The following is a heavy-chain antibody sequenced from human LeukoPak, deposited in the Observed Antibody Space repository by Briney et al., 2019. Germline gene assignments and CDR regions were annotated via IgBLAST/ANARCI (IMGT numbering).Heavy chain of an antibody. V-gene: IGHV1-69*06. J-gene: IGHJ3*02. Sequence: AASVKVSCKASGGTFSSYAISWVRQAPGQGLEWMGGIIPIFGTANYAQKSQGRVTITADKSTSTAYMELSSLRSEDTAVYYCARARDQITMVRGVIITGAFDIWGQGTMVTVSS. D-gene: IGHD3-10*01. CDR3: ARARDQITMVRGVIITGAFDI. CDR1: GGTFSSYA. CDR2: IIPIFGTA.